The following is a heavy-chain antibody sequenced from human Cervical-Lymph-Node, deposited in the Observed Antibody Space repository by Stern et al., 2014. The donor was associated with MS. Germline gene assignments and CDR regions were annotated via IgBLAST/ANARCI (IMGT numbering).Heavy chain of an antibody. Sequence: QLQLQESGPGLVKPSQTLSLTCTVSGGSISSGSYYWSWIRQPAGKGLEWIGRIYTSGSTNYNPSLKRRVTISVDTSKNPFSLKLSSVTAADTAVYYCARGESSSWEAEYFQHWGQGTLVTVSS. V-gene: IGHV4-61*02. J-gene: IGHJ1*01. CDR3: ARGESSSWEAEYFQH. CDR2: IYTSGST. CDR1: GGSISSGSYY. D-gene: IGHD6-13*01.